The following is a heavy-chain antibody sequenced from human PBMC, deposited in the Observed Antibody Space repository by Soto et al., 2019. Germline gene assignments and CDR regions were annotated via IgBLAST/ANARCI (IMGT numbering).Heavy chain of an antibody. D-gene: IGHD5-12*01. V-gene: IGHV4-59*01. CDR1: GRSINIFY. CDR2: IYDSGST. J-gene: IGHJ4*02. CDR3: ARGEMATIWHFGY. Sequence: SDTLSLTCTFSGRSINIFYWSWTRQPPGKGLEWIGYIYDSGSTNYNPSLRSRVTISLDTSEHQFSLKRSSVTAADTAIYYCARGEMATIWHFGYWGQGTLVTVSS.